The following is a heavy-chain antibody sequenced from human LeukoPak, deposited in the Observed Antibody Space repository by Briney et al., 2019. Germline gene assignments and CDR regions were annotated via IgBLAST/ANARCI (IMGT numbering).Heavy chain of an antibody. Sequence: ASVTVSCKASGYTFTSYDINWVRQAPGQGLEWMGWMNPNSGNTGYAQKFQGRVTMTRNTSISTAYMELSSLRSEDTAVYYCARAPYYYDSSGYYYDYWGQGTLVTVSS. D-gene: IGHD3-22*01. CDR1: GYTFTSYD. CDR3: ARAPYYYDSSGYYYDY. CDR2: MNPNSGNT. V-gene: IGHV1-8*01. J-gene: IGHJ4*02.